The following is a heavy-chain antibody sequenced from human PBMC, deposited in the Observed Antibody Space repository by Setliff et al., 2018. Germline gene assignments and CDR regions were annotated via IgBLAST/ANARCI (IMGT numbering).Heavy chain of an antibody. V-gene: IGHV4-61*09. CDR2: IYTSGST. J-gene: IGHJ6*02. CDR3: ARTQELRTTIFGLAPYYYYGMDV. D-gene: IGHD3-3*01. CDR1: GGSISSGSYY. Sequence: PSETLSLTCTVSGGSISSGSYYWSWIRQPAGKGLEWIGHIYTSGSTNYNPSLKSRVTISVDTSKNQFSLKLSSVTAADTAVYYCARTQELRTTIFGLAPYYYYGMDVWGQGTTVTVSS.